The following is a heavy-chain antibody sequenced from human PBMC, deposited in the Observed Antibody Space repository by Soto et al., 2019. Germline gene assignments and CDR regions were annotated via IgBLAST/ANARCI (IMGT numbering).Heavy chain of an antibody. CDR2: ISYDGSNK. V-gene: IGHV3-30-3*01. CDR3: ARPLWRDDYNWGYFDL. J-gene: IGHJ2*01. D-gene: IGHD4-4*01. Sequence: QVQLVESGGGVVQPGRSLRLSGAASGFTFSSYAMHWVRQAPGKGLELVAVISYDGSNKYYADSVKGRFTISRDNSKNTLYLQMNSLRAEDTAVYYCARPLWRDDYNWGYFDLWGRGTLVTVSS. CDR1: GFTFSSYA.